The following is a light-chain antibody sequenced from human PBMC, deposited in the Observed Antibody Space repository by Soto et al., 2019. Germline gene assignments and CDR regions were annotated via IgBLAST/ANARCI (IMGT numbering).Light chain of an antibody. J-gene: IGKJ4*01. Sequence: PGERVTLSCRASQGVSSSYLTWYQQTPGQAPRLLIYGASTKATSIPARFSGSGSGTDFTLTISSLQPEDFAVYYCQQDYNLPLTFGGGTKVEIK. CDR2: GAS. V-gene: IGKV3D-7*01. CDR1: QGVSSSY. CDR3: QQDYNLPLT.